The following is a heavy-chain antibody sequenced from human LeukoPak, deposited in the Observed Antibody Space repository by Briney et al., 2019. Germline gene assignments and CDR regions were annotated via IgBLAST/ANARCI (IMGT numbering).Heavy chain of an antibody. Sequence: ASVKVSCKASGYTFTSYDINWVRQATGQGLEWMGWINPNSGGTNYAQKFQGRVTMTRDTSISTAYMELSRLRSDDTAVYYCARSGLLWLSPSYYFDYWGQGTLVTVSS. J-gene: IGHJ4*02. CDR2: INPNSGGT. D-gene: IGHD3-10*01. CDR1: GYTFTSYD. V-gene: IGHV1-2*02. CDR3: ARSGLLWLSPSYYFDY.